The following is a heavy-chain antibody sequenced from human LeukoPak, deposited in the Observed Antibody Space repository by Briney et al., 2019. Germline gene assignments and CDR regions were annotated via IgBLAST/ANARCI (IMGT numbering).Heavy chain of an antibody. Sequence: SETLSLTCTVSGGYISNGGYYWSWIRQPPGKGLEWIGYIHHTGSTYYNPSLKSRVTISVDKSKNQFSLKLSSVTAADTAVYYCARAVLRYFDWLYTEGFDIWGQGTMVTVSS. CDR3: ARAVLRYFDWLYTEGFDI. D-gene: IGHD3-9*01. J-gene: IGHJ3*02. V-gene: IGHV4-30-2*01. CDR2: IHHTGST. CDR1: GGYISNGGYY.